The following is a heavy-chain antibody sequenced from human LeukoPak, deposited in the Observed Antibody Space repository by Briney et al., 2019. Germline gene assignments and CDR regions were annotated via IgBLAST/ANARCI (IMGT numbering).Heavy chain of an antibody. CDR3: ARGRVAYSAYYFDY. D-gene: IGHD2-15*01. Sequence: PSVTLSLTCTVSGDSITNYFWSWIRQPPGKGLEWIGYIYYTGNTNYKPSLKSRVTISVDTSTNQFSLRLRSVTAADTAVYYCARGRVAYSAYYFDYWGRGTLVTVSS. J-gene: IGHJ4*02. CDR1: GDSITNYF. CDR2: IYYTGNT. V-gene: IGHV4-59*01.